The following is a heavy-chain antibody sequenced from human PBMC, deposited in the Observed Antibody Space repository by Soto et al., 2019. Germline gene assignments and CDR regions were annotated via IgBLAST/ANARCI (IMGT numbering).Heavy chain of an antibody. D-gene: IGHD6-13*01. V-gene: IGHV1-8*01. CDR1: AYTFTTYD. CDR3: ARGKGRSRWYNWFDP. Sequence: QVQLVQSGAAVKKPGASVKVSCKASAYTFTTYDSNWSRQATGQGLEWMGWMKPNSGETGYAQKFQGRVTMTRNTYISTAYMELSRLRSEARALYYCARGKGRSRWYNWFDPWGQGTLVTVSS. J-gene: IGHJ5*02. CDR2: MKPNSGET.